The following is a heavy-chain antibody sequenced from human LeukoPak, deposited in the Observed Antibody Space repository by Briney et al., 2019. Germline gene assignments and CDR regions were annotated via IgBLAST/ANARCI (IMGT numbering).Heavy chain of an antibody. CDR3: ARMTTGHDY. CDR2: INHSGYT. Sequence: SETLSFTCAVSGTSFSSYYWSWIRQSPEKGLEWIGEINHSGYTNNNPSLKSRVTMSVDTANNRFSLSLSSVTAADTAVYFCARMTTGHDYWGQGILVTVSS. D-gene: IGHD4-17*01. J-gene: IGHJ4*02. V-gene: IGHV4-34*01. CDR1: GTSFSSYY.